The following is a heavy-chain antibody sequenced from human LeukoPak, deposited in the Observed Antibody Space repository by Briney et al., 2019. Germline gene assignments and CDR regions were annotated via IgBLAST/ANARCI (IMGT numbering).Heavy chain of an antibody. CDR2: IIPIFGTA. J-gene: IGHJ4*02. V-gene: IGHV1-69*06. CDR1: GGTFSSYA. Sequence: ASVKVSCKASGGTFSSYAISWVRQAPGQGLEWMGGIIPIFGTANYAQKFQGRVTITADKSTSTAYMELSSLRSEDTAVYYCARGGYIYDSSGYYYAAYWGQGTLVTVSS. CDR3: ARGGYIYDSSGYYYAAY. D-gene: IGHD3-22*01.